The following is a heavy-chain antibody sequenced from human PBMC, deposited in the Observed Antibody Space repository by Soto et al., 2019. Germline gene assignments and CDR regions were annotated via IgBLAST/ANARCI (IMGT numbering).Heavy chain of an antibody. J-gene: IGHJ4*02. D-gene: IGHD1-1*01. CDR1: GYTFTNYG. Sequence: QVQLVQSGAEVKEPGASVKVSCKTSGYTFTNYGISWVRQAPGQGLEWMGWISGYNGDTDYAQKLQGRVTMTTDTSTSTAYVELRSLRSDDTAVYYWARGGYIDFPDYWGQGTLVTVSS. CDR2: ISGYNGDT. CDR3: ARGGYIDFPDY. V-gene: IGHV1-18*01.